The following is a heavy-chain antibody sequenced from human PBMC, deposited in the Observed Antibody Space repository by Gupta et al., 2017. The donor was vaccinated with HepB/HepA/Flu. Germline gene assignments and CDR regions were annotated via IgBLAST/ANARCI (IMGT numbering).Heavy chain of an antibody. CDR1: GFTFSSYA. Sequence: EVQLLESGGGLVQPGGSLRLSCAASGFTFSSYAMSWVRQPPGQWLEWISAIRGSGGSTYYADSVKGPFTISRDYSKNTLYLQMNSLRAEDTAVYYCAKGPVVAATLSWFDPWGQGTLVTGSS. D-gene: IGHD2-15*01. CDR2: IRGSGGST. J-gene: IGHJ5*02. V-gene: IGHV3-23*01. CDR3: AKGPVVAATLSWFDP.